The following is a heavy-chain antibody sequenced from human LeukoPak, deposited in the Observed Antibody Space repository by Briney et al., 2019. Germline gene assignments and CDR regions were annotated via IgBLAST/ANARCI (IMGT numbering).Heavy chain of an antibody. V-gene: IGHV4-34*01. CDR2: ISRTEGT. D-gene: IGHD3-9*01. J-gene: IGHJ1*01. CDR1: GVSINDYY. CDR3: ARIRCGHSGSVCYNH. Sequence: SETLSLTCGVFGVSINDYYWSWIRQSPGRGLEWIGEISRTEGTRYNPSLESRVTMSVGTSENQLSLKLIFVTAADTAVYYCARIRCGHSGSVCYNHWGLGTPVTVSS.